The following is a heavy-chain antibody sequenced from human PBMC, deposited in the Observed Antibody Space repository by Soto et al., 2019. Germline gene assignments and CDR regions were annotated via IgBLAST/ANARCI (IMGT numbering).Heavy chain of an antibody. D-gene: IGHD2-2*02. V-gene: IGHV3-23*01. CDR3: AKDRALENHTPYGMDV. Sequence: EMQLLESGGGLGQPGGSLRLSCVASPIPVYNFAAMSWVRQAPESGLEWVSTISGRGYHKYYADSVKGRFTISRDNSKNRLYLQMDGLRVEDTAVYYCAKDRALENHTPYGMDVWGQGTTVTV. CDR2: ISGRGYHK. CDR1: PIPVYNFAA. J-gene: IGHJ6*02.